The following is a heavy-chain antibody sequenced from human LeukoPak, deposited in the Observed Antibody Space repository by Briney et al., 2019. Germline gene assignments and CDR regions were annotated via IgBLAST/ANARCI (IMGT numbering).Heavy chain of an antibody. V-gene: IGHV3-43*02. CDR1: GFTFDDYA. D-gene: IGHD3-22*01. Sequence: PGGSLRLSCAASGFTFDDYAMHWVRQAPGKGLEWVSLISGDGCSTYYADSVKGRFTISRDNNKNSLYLQMNSLRTEDTALYYCAKVGAYYYDSSGYYLWPLDYWGQGTLVTVSS. J-gene: IGHJ4*02. CDR3: AKVGAYYYDSSGYYLWPLDY. CDR2: ISGDGCST.